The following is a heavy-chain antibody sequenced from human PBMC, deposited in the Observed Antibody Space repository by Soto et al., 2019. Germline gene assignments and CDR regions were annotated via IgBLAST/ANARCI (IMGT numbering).Heavy chain of an antibody. CDR2: INHSGST. CDR1: GGSFSGYY. Sequence: SETLSLTCAVYGGSFSGYYWSWIRQPPGKGLEWIGEINHSGSTNYNPSLKSRVTKSVDTSKNQFSLKLSSVTAADTVVFYCARGYSRSIDGHLYYFDYWGQGTLVTVSS. CDR3: ARGYSRSIDGHLYYFDY. D-gene: IGHD2-15*01. V-gene: IGHV4-34*01. J-gene: IGHJ4*02.